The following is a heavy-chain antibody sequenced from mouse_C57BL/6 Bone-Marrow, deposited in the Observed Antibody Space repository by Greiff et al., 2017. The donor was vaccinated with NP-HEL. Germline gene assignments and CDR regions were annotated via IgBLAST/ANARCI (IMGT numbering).Heavy chain of an antibody. D-gene: IGHD1-1*01. J-gene: IGHJ2*01. Sequence: DVQLVESGGGLVKPGGSLKLSCAASGFTFSSYAMSWVRQTPEKRLEWVATISDGGSYTYYPDNVKGRFTISRDNAKNNLYLQMSHLKSEDTAMYYCARDIYYGSSYDYWGQGTTLTVSS. V-gene: IGHV5-4*01. CDR1: GFTFSSYA. CDR2: ISDGGSYT. CDR3: ARDIYYGSSYDY.